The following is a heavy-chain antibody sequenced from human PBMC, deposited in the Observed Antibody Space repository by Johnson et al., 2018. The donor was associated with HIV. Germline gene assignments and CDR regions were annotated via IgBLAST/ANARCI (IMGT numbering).Heavy chain of an antibody. CDR3: ASDFFLDVISGYYHDAFAI. D-gene: IGHD3-22*01. J-gene: IGHJ3*02. Sequence: QVQLVESGGGVVQPGGSLRLSCAASGFTFSSYAMHWVRQAPGKGLEWVAVISYDGSNKYYADSVKGRFTISRDNSKNTLYLQMNSLRAEDTAVYYFASDFFLDVISGYYHDAFAICGQGTMVPVSS. CDR2: ISYDGSNK. CDR1: GFTFSSYA. V-gene: IGHV3-30-3*01.